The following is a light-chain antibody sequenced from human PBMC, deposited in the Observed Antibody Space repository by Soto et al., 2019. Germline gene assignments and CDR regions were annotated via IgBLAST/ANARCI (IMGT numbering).Light chain of an antibody. Sequence: DIPMTKSPSSLSASVGDRVTITCQASQDISNYLNWYQQKPGKAPKLLIYDASNLETGVPSRFSGSGSGTDFTFTISSLQPEDIATYYCQQYDNLPCTFGPGTKVDIK. CDR1: QDISNY. J-gene: IGKJ3*01. CDR3: QQYDNLPCT. V-gene: IGKV1-33*01. CDR2: DAS.